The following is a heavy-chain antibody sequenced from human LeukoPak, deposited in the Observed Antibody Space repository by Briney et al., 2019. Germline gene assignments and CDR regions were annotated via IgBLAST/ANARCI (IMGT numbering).Heavy chain of an antibody. CDR3: ARLGYCSSTSCYRDDY. CDR1: GGTFSSYA. Sequence: ASVKVSCKASGGTFSSYAISWVRQAPGQGLEWMGGIIPIFGTANYAQKFQGRVTITADESTSTAYMELSSLRSEDTAVYYCARLGYCSSTSCYRDDYWGQGTLVTVSS. D-gene: IGHD2-2*03. V-gene: IGHV1-69*13. CDR2: IIPIFGTA. J-gene: IGHJ4*02.